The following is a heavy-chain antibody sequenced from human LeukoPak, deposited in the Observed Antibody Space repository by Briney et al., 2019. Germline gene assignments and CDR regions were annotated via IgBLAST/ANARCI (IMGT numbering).Heavy chain of an antibody. CDR2: IYYSGST. D-gene: IGHD3-3*01. CDR1: GGSISSYY. J-gene: IGHJ5*02. Sequence: PSETLSLTCTVSGGSISSYYWSWIRQPPGKGLEWIGYIYYSGSTNYNPPLKSRVTISVDTSKNQFSLKLSSVTAADTAVYYCARGVTIFGVVIEHWFDPWGQGTLVTVSS. V-gene: IGHV4-59*01. CDR3: ARGVTIFGVVIEHWFDP.